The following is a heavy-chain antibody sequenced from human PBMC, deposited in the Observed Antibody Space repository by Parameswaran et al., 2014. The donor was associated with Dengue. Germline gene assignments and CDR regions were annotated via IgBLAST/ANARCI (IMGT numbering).Heavy chain of an antibody. CDR3: ARLPGRFDY. J-gene: IGHJ4*02. CDR2: ISSSGSTI. Sequence: VRQMPGKGLEWVSYISSSGSTIYYADSVKGRFTISRDNAKNSLYLQMNSLRAEDTAVYYCARLPGRFDYWGQGTLVTVSS. D-gene: IGHD3-10*01. V-gene: IGHV3-48*03.